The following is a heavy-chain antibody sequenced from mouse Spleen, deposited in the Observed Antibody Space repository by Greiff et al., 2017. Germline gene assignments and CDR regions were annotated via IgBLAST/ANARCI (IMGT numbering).Heavy chain of an antibody. V-gene: IGHV1-50*01. CDR3: ARFGKFDY. CDR2: IDPSDSYT. CDR1: GYTFTSYW. Sequence: VQLQQPGAELVKPGASVKLSCKASGYTFTSYWMQWVKQRPGQGLEWIGEIDPSDSYTNYNQKFKGKATLTVDTSSSTAYMQLSSLTSEDSAVYYCARFGKFDYWGQGTTLTVSS. J-gene: IGHJ2*01. D-gene: IGHD2-1*01.